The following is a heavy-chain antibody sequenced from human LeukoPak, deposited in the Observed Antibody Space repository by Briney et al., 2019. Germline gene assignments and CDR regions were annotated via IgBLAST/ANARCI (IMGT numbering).Heavy chain of an antibody. CDR3: ARVSITMIVGMSYYFDY. J-gene: IGHJ4*02. CDR1: GYTFTIYG. Sequence: ASVKVSFKASGYTFTIYGISWVGQAPGQGGEGMGWISAYNGNTNYSQKLQGRVTMTTDTTTSTAYMELRSLRSDDTAVYYCARVSITMIVGMSYYFDYWGQGTLVTVSS. V-gene: IGHV1-18*01. D-gene: IGHD3-22*01. CDR2: ISAYNGNT.